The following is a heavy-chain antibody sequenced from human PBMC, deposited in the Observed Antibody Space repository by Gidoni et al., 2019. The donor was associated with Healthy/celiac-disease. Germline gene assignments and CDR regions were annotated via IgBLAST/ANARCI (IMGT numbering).Heavy chain of an antibody. D-gene: IGHD6-13*01. Sequence: QVQLVESGGGVVQPGRSLRLSCAASGFTFSSYGMHWVRQAPGKGLEWVAVISYDGSNKYYADSVKGRFTISRDNSKNTLYLQMNSLRAEDTAVYYCAKDLTEPFPGIAAAGTPAYYYYGMDVWGQGTTVTVSS. CDR1: GFTFSSYG. V-gene: IGHV3-30*18. CDR2: ISYDGSNK. CDR3: AKDLTEPFPGIAAAGTPAYYYYGMDV. J-gene: IGHJ6*02.